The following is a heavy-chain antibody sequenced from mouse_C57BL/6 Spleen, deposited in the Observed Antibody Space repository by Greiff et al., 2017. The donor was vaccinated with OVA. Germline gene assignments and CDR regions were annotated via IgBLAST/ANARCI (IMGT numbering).Heavy chain of an antibody. J-gene: IGHJ4*01. CDR3: ARLYDYGAMDY. Sequence: EVHLVESGGGLVKPGGSLKLSCAASGFTFSDYGMHWVRQAPEKGLEWVAYISSGSSTIYYADTVKGRFTISRDNAKNTLFLQMTSLRSEDTAMYYCARLYDYGAMDYWGQGTSVTVSS. CDR2: ISSGSSTI. D-gene: IGHD2-3*01. CDR1: GFTFSDYG. V-gene: IGHV5-17*01.